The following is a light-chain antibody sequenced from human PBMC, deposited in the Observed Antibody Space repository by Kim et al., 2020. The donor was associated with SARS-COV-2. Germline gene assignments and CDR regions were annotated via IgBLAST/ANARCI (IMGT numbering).Light chain of an antibody. CDR2: EVS. CDR3: SSYAGSNFYV. Sequence: QYALTQPPSASGSPGQSVTISCTGTSSDVGGYNYVSWYQQHPGKAPKLMIYEVSKRPSGVPDRFSGSKSGNTASLTVSGLQAEDEADYYCSSYAGSNFYVFGTGTKVTVL. CDR1: SSDVGGYNY. V-gene: IGLV2-8*01. J-gene: IGLJ1*01.